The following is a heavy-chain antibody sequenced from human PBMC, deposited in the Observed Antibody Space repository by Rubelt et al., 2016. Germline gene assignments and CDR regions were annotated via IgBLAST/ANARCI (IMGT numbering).Heavy chain of an antibody. D-gene: IGHD1-7*01. CDR1: GFTFSSYS. V-gene: IGHV3-48*02. CDR2: ISSSSSII. Sequence: EVQLVESGGGLVQPGGSLRLSCAASGFTFSSYSMTWVRQAPVKGLEWVSYISSSSSIIYYADSVKGRLTTAEDKAKNSLYLQMNSLRDEDTAVYYCARDGLNFHYFDYWGQGTLVTVSS. CDR3: ARDGLNFHYFDY. J-gene: IGHJ4*02.